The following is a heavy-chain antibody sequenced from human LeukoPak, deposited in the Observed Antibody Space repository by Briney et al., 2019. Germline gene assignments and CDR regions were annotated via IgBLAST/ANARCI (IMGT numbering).Heavy chain of an antibody. D-gene: IGHD2-15*01. V-gene: IGHV3-53*01. CDR2: ISGSFST. CDR3: AKSKEDCCGSFDP. Sequence: PGGSLRLSCAVSGFTVSNNYMSWVRQAPGMGLEWVSAISGSFSTYYADSVRGRFTISRDNSKNTLYLQMNSLRAEDTAVYYCAKSKEDCCGSFDPWGQGTLVTVSS. CDR1: GFTVSNNY. J-gene: IGHJ5*02.